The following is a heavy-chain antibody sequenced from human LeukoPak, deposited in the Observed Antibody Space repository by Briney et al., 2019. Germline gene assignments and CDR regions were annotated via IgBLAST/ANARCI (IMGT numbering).Heavy chain of an antibody. CDR2: ISGSGGST. J-gene: IGHJ4*02. Sequence: GGSLRLSCAASGFTFSSYAMSWVRQAPGKGLEWVSAISGSGGSTYYADSVKGRFTISRDNSKNTLYLQTNSLRAEDTAVYYCARSADSSGFPYYWGQGTLVTVSS. CDR1: GFTFSSYA. D-gene: IGHD3-22*01. CDR3: ARSADSSGFPYY. V-gene: IGHV3-23*01.